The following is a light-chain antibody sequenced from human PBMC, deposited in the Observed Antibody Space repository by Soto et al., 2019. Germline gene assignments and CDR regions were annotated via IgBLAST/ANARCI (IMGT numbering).Light chain of an antibody. J-gene: IGLJ2*01. CDR1: NIGSKS. Sequence: SYELTQPPSVSVAPGQTARITCGGNNIGSKSVHWYQQKPGQAPVLVVYDDSDRPSGIPDRFSGSNSGNTATLTISRVEAWDEADYYCQVWDSSSDHRVFGGGTKLTVL. CDR2: DDS. V-gene: IGLV3-21*02. CDR3: QVWDSSSDHRV.